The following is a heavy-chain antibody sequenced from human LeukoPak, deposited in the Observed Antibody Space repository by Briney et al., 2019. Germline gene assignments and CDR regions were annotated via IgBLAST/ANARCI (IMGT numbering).Heavy chain of an antibody. Sequence: GGSLRLSCAASGFTFSSYAMHWVRQAPGKGLEWVAVISYDGSNKYYADSVKGRFTISRDNAKNSLYLQMNSLRAEDTAVYYCAAPPRYCSSTSCRVFDYWGQGTLVTVSS. CDR1: GFTFSSYA. D-gene: IGHD2-2*01. CDR2: ISYDGSNK. CDR3: AAPPRYCSSTSCRVFDY. J-gene: IGHJ4*02. V-gene: IGHV3-30-3*01.